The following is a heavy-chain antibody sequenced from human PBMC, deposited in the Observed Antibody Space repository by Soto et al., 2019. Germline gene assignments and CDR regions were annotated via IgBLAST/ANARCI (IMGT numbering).Heavy chain of an antibody. CDR1: AGTFRSYA. CDR3: ARTVYSSGLYHYGMDA. V-gene: IGHV1-69*12. D-gene: IGHD5-18*01. J-gene: IGHJ6*02. Sequence: QVQLVQSGAEVKKPGSSVKVTCKASAGTFRSYAISWVRQAPGQGLEWMGGIIPMVGTANYAQKLQGRVKITADESTRTAKMELSSLGAEDTAVYYWARTVYSSGLYHYGMDAWRQGTTVTVSS. CDR2: IIPMVGTA.